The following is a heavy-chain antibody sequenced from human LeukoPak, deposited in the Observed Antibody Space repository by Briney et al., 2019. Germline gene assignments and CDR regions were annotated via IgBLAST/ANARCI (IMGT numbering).Heavy chain of an antibody. J-gene: IGHJ4*02. CDR3: ARVGYYYGSGSYLSPLDY. V-gene: IGHV3-66*01. CDR2: IYSGGST. CDR1: GFTVSSNY. Sequence: GGSLILSCAASGFTVSSNYMSWVRQAPGKGLEWVSVIYSGGSTYYADSVKGRFTISRDNSKNTLYLQMNSLRAEDTAVYYCARVGYYYGSGSYLSPLDYWGQGTLVTVSS. D-gene: IGHD3-10*01.